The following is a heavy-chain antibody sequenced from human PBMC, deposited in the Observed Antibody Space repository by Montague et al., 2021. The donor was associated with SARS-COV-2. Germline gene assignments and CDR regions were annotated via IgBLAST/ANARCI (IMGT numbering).Heavy chain of an antibody. CDR1: GDSISTYY. D-gene: IGHD3-22*01. CDR3: ARGGATYYYDTSGYVDAFDP. CDR2: IYYNGYT. J-gene: IGHJ3*01. Sequence: SETLSLTCTVSGDSISTYYWSWIRQPPGKGLEWIGYIYYNGYTNYNPSXXSRVTISVDTSKNQFSLRLSSVAAADTAVYFCARGGATYYYDTSGYVDAFDPWGQGTMVTVSS. V-gene: IGHV4-59*01.